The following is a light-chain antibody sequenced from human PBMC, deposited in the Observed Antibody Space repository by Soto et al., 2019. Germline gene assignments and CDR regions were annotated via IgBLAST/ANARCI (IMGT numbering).Light chain of an antibody. CDR2: DVT. CDR1: SSDIGAYNF. V-gene: IGLV2-14*03. J-gene: IGLJ1*01. Sequence: QSALTQPASVSGSPGQSITISCTGTSSDIGAYNFVSWYQHHPGEVPKLLIYDVTNRPSGVSNRFSASKSGNTASLIISGLQAEDEAVYYCSSHTSSRSLVFGTATKLTVL. CDR3: SSHTSSRSLV.